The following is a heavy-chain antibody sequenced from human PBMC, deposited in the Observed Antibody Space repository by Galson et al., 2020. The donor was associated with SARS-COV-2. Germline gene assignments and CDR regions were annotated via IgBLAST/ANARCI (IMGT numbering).Heavy chain of an antibody. J-gene: IGHJ4*02. Sequence: ASVKVSCKASGYTFTGYYMHWVRQAPGQGLEWMGWINPNSGGTNYAQKFQGRVTMTRDTSISTAYMELSRLRSDDTAVYYCARVAEYYDILTGYYPLFDYWGQGTLVTVSS. V-gene: IGHV1-2*02. D-gene: IGHD3-9*01. CDR1: GYTFTGYY. CDR2: INPNSGGT. CDR3: ARVAEYYDILTGYYPLFDY.